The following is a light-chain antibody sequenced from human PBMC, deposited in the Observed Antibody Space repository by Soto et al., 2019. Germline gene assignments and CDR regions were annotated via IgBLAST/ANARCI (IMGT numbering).Light chain of an antibody. V-gene: IGKV3-20*01. CDR3: QQCSSSPTT. Sequence: EIVLTQSPGTLSLSPGERATLSCRASQSVSSSYLAWYQQKPGQAPRLLLNGASTRATGIPDRFSGRGSGTDFTLTISRLEPEDFAVYYCQQCSSSPTTFGQGTKVDIK. J-gene: IGKJ1*01. CDR2: GAS. CDR1: QSVSSSY.